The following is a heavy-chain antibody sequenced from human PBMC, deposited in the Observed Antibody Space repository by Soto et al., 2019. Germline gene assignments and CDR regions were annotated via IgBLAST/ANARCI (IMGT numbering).Heavy chain of an antibody. D-gene: IGHD1-26*01. J-gene: IGHJ4*02. Sequence: EVQLVESGGGLVKPGGSLRLSCAASGFTLTTYTMNWVRQAPGMGLEWVSSINGRGNYKYYTDSVEGRFTISRDNAQNSLYLQMHSLRAEDTAVYYCAREDGVVGATSAFDYWGQGTLVTVSS. CDR3: AREDGVVGATSAFDY. V-gene: IGHV3-21*01. CDR2: INGRGNYK. CDR1: GFTLTTYT.